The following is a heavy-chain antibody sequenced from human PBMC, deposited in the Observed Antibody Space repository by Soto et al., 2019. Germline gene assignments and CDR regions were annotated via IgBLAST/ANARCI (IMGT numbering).Heavy chain of an antibody. V-gene: IGHV1-69*01. J-gene: IGHJ6*02. CDR1: GDTDTNYV. CDR2: IFPKFGTT. D-gene: IGHD3-16*02. CDR3: EAEMTFGKLSVV. Sequence: QVQLVQSGAEVKKPGSSVKVSCKASGDTDTNYVISWVRQAPGQGLEWMGGIFPKFGTTYSAQKLQDRLTITADESTSTVYMQPSSLRLGDTAVYYCEAEMTFGKLSVVWGQGTTVTVSS.